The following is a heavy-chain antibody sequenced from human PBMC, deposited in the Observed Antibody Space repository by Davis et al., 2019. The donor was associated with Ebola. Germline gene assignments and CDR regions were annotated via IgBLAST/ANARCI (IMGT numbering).Heavy chain of an antibody. D-gene: IGHD3-22*01. V-gene: IGHV4-59*01. CDR1: GASISSYY. CDR2: IYYSGST. CDR3: ARGLDYYDSSGYPIGRAFEI. Sequence: MPSETLSPTCPVSGASISSYYWSWIRQPPGKGLEWIGYIYYSGSTNYNPSLKSRVTISVDTSKNQFSLKLSSVTAADTAVYYCARGLDYYDSSGYPIGRAFEIWGQGTMVTGSS. J-gene: IGHJ3*02.